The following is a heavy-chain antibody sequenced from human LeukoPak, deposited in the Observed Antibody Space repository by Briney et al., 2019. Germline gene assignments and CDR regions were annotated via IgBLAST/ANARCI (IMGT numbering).Heavy chain of an antibody. CDR1: GITFNNAW. CDR2: IKSTNNGGPI. Sequence: GGSLRLSCAVSGITFNNAWMNWVRQAPGKGLDWVGRIKSTNNGGPIDYPALVKGRFTISRDDSKNTLYLQMNSLKTEDTAVYYCNTAYGLFSSGTCDYWGQGTLVTVSS. V-gene: IGHV3-15*01. J-gene: IGHJ4*02. D-gene: IGHD6-13*01. CDR3: NTAYGLFSSGTCDY.